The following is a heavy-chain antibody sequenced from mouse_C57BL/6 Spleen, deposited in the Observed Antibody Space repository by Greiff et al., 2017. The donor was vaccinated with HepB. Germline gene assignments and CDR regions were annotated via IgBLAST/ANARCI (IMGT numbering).Heavy chain of an antibody. CDR3: ARDYYGSSYDYAMDY. J-gene: IGHJ4*01. CDR1: GYSITSGYY. CDR2: ISYDGSN. Sequence: EVQLQQSGPGLVKPSQSLSLTCSVTGYSITSGYYWNWIRQFPGNKLEWMGYISYDGSNNYNPSLKNRISITRDTSKNQFFLKFNSVTTEDTATFYCARDYYGSSYDYAMDYWGQGTSVTVSS. D-gene: IGHD1-1*01. V-gene: IGHV3-6*01.